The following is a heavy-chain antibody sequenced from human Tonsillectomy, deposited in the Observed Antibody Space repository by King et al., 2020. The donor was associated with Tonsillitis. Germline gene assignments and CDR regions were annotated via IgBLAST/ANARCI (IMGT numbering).Heavy chain of an antibody. CDR1: GYTLTKLS. CDR2: FDPEDGEA. CDR3: ATETKYSTSWYGVPNWFDP. V-gene: IGHV1-24*01. Sequence: HVQLVESGAEVKKPGASVKVSCKVSGYTLTKLSMHWVRQAPGKGLEWMGGFDPEDGEAIYAQKFQGRVTMTEDTSTHTAYMELSSLRSEDTAVYYCATETKYSTSWYGVPNWFDPWGQGTLVTVSS. D-gene: IGHD6-13*01. J-gene: IGHJ5*02.